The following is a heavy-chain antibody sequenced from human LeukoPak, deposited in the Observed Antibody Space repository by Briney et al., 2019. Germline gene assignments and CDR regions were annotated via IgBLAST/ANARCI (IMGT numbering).Heavy chain of an antibody. D-gene: IGHD3-22*01. V-gene: IGHV3-21*01. J-gene: IGHJ4*02. Sequence: GGSLRLSCAASGFTFSSYSMNWVRQAPGKGLEWVSSISSSSSYIYYADSVKGRFTISRDNAKNSLYLQMNSLRAEDTAVCYCARDHEVVITEPFDNWGQGTLVTVSS. CDR1: GFTFSSYS. CDR2: ISSSSSYI. CDR3: ARDHEVVITEPFDN.